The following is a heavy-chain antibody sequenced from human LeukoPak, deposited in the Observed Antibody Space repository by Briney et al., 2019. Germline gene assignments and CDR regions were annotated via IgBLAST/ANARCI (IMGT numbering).Heavy chain of an antibody. CDR2: IYTSGST. V-gene: IGHV4-4*07. CDR3: ARGSRLGELSLSGS. D-gene: IGHD3-16*02. Sequence: SETLSLTCTVSGGSISSYYWSWIRQPAGKGLEWIGRIYTSGSTNYNPSLKSRVTISVDTSKNQFSLKLSSVTAADTAVYYCARGSRLGELSLSGSWGQGTLVTVSS. CDR1: GGSISSYY. J-gene: IGHJ5*02.